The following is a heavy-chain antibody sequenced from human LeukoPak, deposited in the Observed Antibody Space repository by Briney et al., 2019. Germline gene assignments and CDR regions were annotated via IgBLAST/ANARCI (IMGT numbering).Heavy chain of an antibody. J-gene: IGHJ4*02. CDR1: GFTFSTYA. Sequence: PGGSLRLSCAASGFTFSTYAMSWVRQAPGRGLEWVSGICGSVGCTYYADSVKGRFTISRDNAKNSLYLQMNSLRAEDTAVYYCASLNDFFDYWGQGTLVTVSS. V-gene: IGHV3-23*01. CDR2: ICGSVGCT. CDR3: ASLNDFFDY.